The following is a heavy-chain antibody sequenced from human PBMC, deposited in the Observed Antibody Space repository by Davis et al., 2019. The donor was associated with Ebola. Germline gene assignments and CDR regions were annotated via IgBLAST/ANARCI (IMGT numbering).Heavy chain of an antibody. Sequence: GESLKISCAASGFTFSDYYMSWIRQAPGKGLEWVSYISSSDSTIYYADSVKGRFTIYRDHAKNSLYLQMNSLRAEDTGINYCTTGGPSRCNSGSCYSVFDYWGQGTLVTVSS. J-gene: IGHJ4*02. V-gene: IGHV3-11*01. CDR1: GFTFSDYY. D-gene: IGHD2-15*01. CDR2: ISSSDSTI. CDR3: TTGGPSRCNSGSCYSVFDY.